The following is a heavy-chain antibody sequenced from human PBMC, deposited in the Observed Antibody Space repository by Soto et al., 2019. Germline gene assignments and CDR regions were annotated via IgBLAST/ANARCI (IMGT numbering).Heavy chain of an antibody. D-gene: IGHD4-17*01. V-gene: IGHV4-4*02. J-gene: IGHJ4*02. CDR1: GGSISSSNW. CDR2: IYHSGST. CDR3: ARYKVYGDYFGYYSHY. Sequence: QVQLQESGPGLVKPSGTLSLTCAVSGGSISSSNWWSWVRQPPGKGLAWIGEIYHSGSTNYNPSLNSRVSRSVDKSKNQFSLKLRSVIAADTAVYYCARYKVYGDYFGYYSHYWGQGTLVTVSS.